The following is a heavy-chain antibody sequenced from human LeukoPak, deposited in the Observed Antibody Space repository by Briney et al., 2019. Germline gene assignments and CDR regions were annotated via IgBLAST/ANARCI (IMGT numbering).Heavy chain of an antibody. J-gene: IGHJ4*02. CDR2: INPNSGGT. D-gene: IGHD3-10*01. V-gene: IGHV1-2*02. CDR3: ATDSLLWFGYDY. CDR1: GYTFTGYY. Sequence: ASVKVSCKASGYTFTGYYMHWVRQAPGQGLEWMGWINPNSGGTNYAQKFQGRVTMTRDTSISTAYMELSRLRSEGTAVYYCATDSLLWFGYDYWGQGTLVTVSS.